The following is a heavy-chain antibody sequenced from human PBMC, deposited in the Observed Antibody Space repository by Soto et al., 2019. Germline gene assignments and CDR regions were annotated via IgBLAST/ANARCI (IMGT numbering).Heavy chain of an antibody. CDR1: GFTFTTYA. J-gene: IGHJ4*02. CDR3: AKKSSGYYPFDY. Sequence: PGGSLRLSCAASGFTFTTYAMIWVRQAPGEGLQWVSSISASSAGTYYADSVKGRFTISRDNSMNTLCLQMNSLRAEDTAVYYCAKKSSGYYPFDYWGQGTLVTVSS. V-gene: IGHV3-23*01. D-gene: IGHD3-22*01. CDR2: ISASSAGT.